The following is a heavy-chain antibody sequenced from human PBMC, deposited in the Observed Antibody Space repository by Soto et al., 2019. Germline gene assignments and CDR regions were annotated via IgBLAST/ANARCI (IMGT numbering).Heavy chain of an antibody. V-gene: IGHV1-18*01. Sequence: ASVKVSCKASGYTFTSYGISWVRQAPGQGLEWMGWINAYNGNTNYAQKLQGRVTMTTDTSTSTAYMELRSLRSGDTAVYYCAKGSSSWGFDPWGQGTLVTVSS. D-gene: IGHD6-13*01. CDR1: GYTFTSYG. J-gene: IGHJ5*02. CDR2: INAYNGNT. CDR3: AKGSSSWGFDP.